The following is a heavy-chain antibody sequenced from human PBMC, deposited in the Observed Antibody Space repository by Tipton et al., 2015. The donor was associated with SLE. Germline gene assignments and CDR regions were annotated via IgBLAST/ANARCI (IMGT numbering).Heavy chain of an antibody. CDR1: GGSISSHY. Sequence: TLSLTCTVSGGSISSHYWSWIRQPPGKGLEWIGYIYYSGSTNYNPSLKSRVTISVDTSKNQFSLKLSSVTAADTAVYYCARGRWELPFDYWGQGTLVTVSS. V-gene: IGHV4-59*08. J-gene: IGHJ4*02. D-gene: IGHD1-26*01. CDR2: IYYSGST. CDR3: ARGRWELPFDY.